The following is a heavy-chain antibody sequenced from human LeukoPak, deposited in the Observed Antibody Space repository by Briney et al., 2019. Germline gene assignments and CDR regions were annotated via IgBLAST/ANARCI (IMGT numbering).Heavy chain of an antibody. CDR1: GYTFTSYG. J-gene: IGHJ6*02. Sequence: ASVKVSCKASGYTFTSYGINWVRQAPGQGLEWMGWISAYNGNTNYAQKLQGRVTMTTDTSTSTAYMELRSLRSEDTAVYYCARGIKHYYYYGMDVWGQGTTVTVSS. CDR2: ISAYNGNT. D-gene: IGHD3-10*01. V-gene: IGHV1-18*01. CDR3: ARGIKHYYYYGMDV.